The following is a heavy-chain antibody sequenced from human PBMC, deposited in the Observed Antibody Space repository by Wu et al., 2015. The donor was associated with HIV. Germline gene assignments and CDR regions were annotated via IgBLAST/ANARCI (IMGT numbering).Heavy chain of an antibody. CDR2: INPSSGAT. CDR3: ARDATPITTEFDY. J-gene: IGHJ4*02. Sequence: QVQLVQSGAEVKKPGASVRVSCKTSGYTFTGYYMHWVRQAPGQGLEWMGWINPSSGATIYAEAFEGRATVTTDTSMKTVYMELESLTSGDTAMYFCARDATPITTEFDYWGQGTLITVSS. V-gene: IGHV1-2*02. CDR1: GYTFTGYY. D-gene: IGHD4-11*01.